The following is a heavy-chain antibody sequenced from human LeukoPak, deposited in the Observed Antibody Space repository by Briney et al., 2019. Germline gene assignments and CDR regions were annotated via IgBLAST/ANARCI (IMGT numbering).Heavy chain of an antibody. CDR2: IYTSGST. CDR3: ARRSRQQLVDFDY. J-gene: IGHJ4*02. CDR1: GGSISSGSYY. D-gene: IGHD6-6*01. V-gene: IGHV4-61*02. Sequence: NPSETLSLTCTVSGGSISSGSYYWSWIRQPAGKGLEWIGRIYTSGSTNYNPSLKSRVTISVDTSKNQFSLKLSSVTAADTAVYYCARRSRQQLVDFDYWGQGTLVTVSS.